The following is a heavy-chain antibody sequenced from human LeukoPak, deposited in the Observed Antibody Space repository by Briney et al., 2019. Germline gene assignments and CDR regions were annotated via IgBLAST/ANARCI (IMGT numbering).Heavy chain of an antibody. CDR1: GFTFSSYA. D-gene: IGHD5-18*01. V-gene: IGHV3-23*01. J-gene: IGHJ4*02. Sequence: TGGSLRLSCAASGFTFSSYAMSWVRQAPGKGLEWVSSISGSGTSTYYADSVKGRFTISRDNSKNTMSLQMNSLRAEGTAVYYCAKLPSGYSYFDYWGQGTLVTVSS. CDR3: AKLPSGYSYFDY. CDR2: ISGSGTST.